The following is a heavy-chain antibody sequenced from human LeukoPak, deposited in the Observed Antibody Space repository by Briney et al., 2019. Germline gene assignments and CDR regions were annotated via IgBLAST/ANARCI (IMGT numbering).Heavy chain of an antibody. CDR1: GFTFSSYA. CDR2: ISGSGGST. Sequence: GGSLRLSCAASGFTFSSYAMSWVRQAPGKGLEWVSAISGSGGSTYYADSVKGRFTISRDNSKNTLYLQMNSPRAEDTAVYYCFMITFGGVIVSDYWGQGTLVTVSS. D-gene: IGHD3-16*02. CDR3: FMITFGGVIVSDY. J-gene: IGHJ4*02. V-gene: IGHV3-23*01.